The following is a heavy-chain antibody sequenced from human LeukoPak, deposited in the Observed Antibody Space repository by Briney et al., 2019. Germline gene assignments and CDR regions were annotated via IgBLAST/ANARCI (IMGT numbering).Heavy chain of an antibody. Sequence: PGGSLRLSCAASGFTFSGNWMHWVRQAPGKGLEWVAVISYDGSNKYYADSVKGRFTISRDNSKNTLYLQMNSLRAEDTAVYYCARGVWPGGYYYYYMDVWGKGTTVTVSS. V-gene: IGHV3-30*01. CDR2: ISYDGSNK. CDR3: ARGVWPGGYYYYYMDV. D-gene: IGHD3-16*01. J-gene: IGHJ6*03. CDR1: GFTFSGNW.